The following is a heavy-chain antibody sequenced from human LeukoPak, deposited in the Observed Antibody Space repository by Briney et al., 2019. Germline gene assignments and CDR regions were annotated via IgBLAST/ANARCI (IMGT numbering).Heavy chain of an antibody. Sequence: AGGSLRLSCAASGFTFSNYAMSWVRQAPGKGLEWVSAISGSGGSTYYADSVKGRFTISRDNSKNTLYLQMNSLRAEDTAVYYCAKDGGGNYYDSSGYYYGAFDIWGQGTMVTVSS. D-gene: IGHD3-22*01. CDR1: GFTFSNYA. CDR2: ISGSGGST. J-gene: IGHJ3*02. V-gene: IGHV3-23*01. CDR3: AKDGGGNYYDSSGYYYGAFDI.